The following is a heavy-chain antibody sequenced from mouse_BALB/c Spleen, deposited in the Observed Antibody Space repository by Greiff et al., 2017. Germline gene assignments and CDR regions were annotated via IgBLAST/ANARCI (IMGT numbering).Heavy chain of an antibody. CDR1: GFTFNTYA. J-gene: IGHJ1*01. D-gene: IGHD1-1*01. CDR2: IRSKSNNYAT. V-gene: IGHV10-1*02. Sequence: EVQLQESGGGLVQPKGSLKLSCAASGFTFNTYAMNWVRQAPGKGLEWVARIRSKSNNYATYYADSVKDRFTISRDDSQSMLYLQMNNLKTEDTAMYYCVRLSYGSSYWYFDVWGAGTTVTVSS. CDR3: VRLSYGSSYWYFDV.